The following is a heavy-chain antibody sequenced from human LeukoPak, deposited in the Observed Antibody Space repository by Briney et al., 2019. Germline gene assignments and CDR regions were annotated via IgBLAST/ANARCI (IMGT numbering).Heavy chain of an antibody. V-gene: IGHV3-15*07. D-gene: IGHD3-22*01. CDR3: TTDYYDSSGYYKGDY. Sequence: RGGSLRLSCAASGFTFSNAWMNWVRQAPGKGLEWVGRIKSKTDGGTTDYAAPVKGRFTISRDDSKNTLYLQMNSLKTEDTAVYYCTTDYYDSSGYYKGDYWGQGTLVTASS. J-gene: IGHJ4*02. CDR1: GFTFSNAW. CDR2: IKSKTDGGTT.